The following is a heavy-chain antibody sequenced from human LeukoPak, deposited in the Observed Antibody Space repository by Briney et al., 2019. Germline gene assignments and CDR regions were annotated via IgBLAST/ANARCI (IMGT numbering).Heavy chain of an antibody. D-gene: IGHD6-19*01. CDR2: LSGSGITT. CDR3: AKGIYSSGWSYFDY. J-gene: IGHJ4*02. Sequence: GGSLRLSCAASGFTFSNSAMSWVRQAPGKGLEWVSTLSGSGITTYYADSVKGRFTISRDNSKNTLYLQMNSLIAEDTAVYYCAKGIYSSGWSYFDYWGQGALVIVSS. V-gene: IGHV3-23*01. CDR1: GFTFSNSA.